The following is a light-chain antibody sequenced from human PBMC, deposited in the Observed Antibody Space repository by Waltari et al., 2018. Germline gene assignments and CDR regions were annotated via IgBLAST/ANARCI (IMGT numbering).Light chain of an antibody. V-gene: IGKV3-20*01. CDR1: PSVSRA. J-gene: IGKJ1*01. CDR2: AAY. Sequence: LTHTPDTLSLSPGHTATLSCRPSPSVSRALVWYQQKPGQAPRPLIYAAYRRAPVIPDRFSGSGAGTDFSLTIRRLGPEDFAVYYCQKYERLPGPFGEGTKVE. CDR3: QKYERLPGP.